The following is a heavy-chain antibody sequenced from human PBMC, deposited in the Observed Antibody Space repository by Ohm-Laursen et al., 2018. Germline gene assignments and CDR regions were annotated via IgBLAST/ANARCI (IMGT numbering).Heavy chain of an antibody. CDR1: GGSISSYY. CDR3: ARDLDDFWSGYGY. Sequence: TLSLTCTVSGGSISSYYWSWIRQPPGKGLEWIGYIYYSGSTNYNPSLKSRVTISVDTSKNQFSLKLSSVTAADTAVYYCARDLDDFWSGYGYWGQGTLVTVSS. V-gene: IGHV4-59*01. D-gene: IGHD3-3*01. CDR2: IYYSGST. J-gene: IGHJ4*02.